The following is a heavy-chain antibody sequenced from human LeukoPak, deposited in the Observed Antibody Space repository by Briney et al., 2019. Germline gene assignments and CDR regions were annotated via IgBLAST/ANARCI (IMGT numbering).Heavy chain of an antibody. CDR3: TTVWVTMIVVVDDY. CDR1: GFTFSDYA. Sequence: GRSLRLSCAASGFTFSDYAMHWVRQAPGKGLEWVAVISYDETNKYYADSVRVRFTISRDNSKNTLYLQMNSLRAEDTAVYYCTTVWVTMIVVVDDYWGQGTLVTVSS. V-gene: IGHV3-30-3*01. CDR2: ISYDETNK. D-gene: IGHD3-22*01. J-gene: IGHJ4*02.